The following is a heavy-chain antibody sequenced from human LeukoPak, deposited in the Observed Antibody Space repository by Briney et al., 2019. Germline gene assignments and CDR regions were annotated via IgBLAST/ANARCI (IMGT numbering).Heavy chain of an antibody. Sequence: SETLSLTCTVSGYSISSGYYWGWIRPPPGKGLEWIGCIYHSGRTYYIPSLKSRVTIPVDTSKNQFSLKLSSVTAADTAVYYCASGPYYDFWSGYYKDYYYMDVWGKGTSVTVSS. CDR1: GYSISSGYY. V-gene: IGHV4-38-2*02. CDR3: ASGPYYDFWSGYYKDYYYMDV. J-gene: IGHJ6*03. CDR2: IYHSGRT. D-gene: IGHD3-3*01.